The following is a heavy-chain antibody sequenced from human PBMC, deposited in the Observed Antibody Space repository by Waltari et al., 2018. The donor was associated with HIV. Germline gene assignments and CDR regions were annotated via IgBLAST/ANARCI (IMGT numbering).Heavy chain of an antibody. CDR3: ARGRGSMVRGIIIKGSWFDP. CDR2: MNPNSGNT. J-gene: IGHJ5*02. V-gene: IGHV1-8*01. D-gene: IGHD3-10*01. CDR1: GYTFTSYD. Sequence: QVQLVQSGAEVKKPGASVKVSCKASGYTFTSYDITWVRQATGQGLEWMGWMNPNSGNTGYALQFQGRVTMTMNTSISTSYMDLSSLRSEDTAVYYCARGRGSMVRGIIIKGSWFDPWGQGTLVTVSS.